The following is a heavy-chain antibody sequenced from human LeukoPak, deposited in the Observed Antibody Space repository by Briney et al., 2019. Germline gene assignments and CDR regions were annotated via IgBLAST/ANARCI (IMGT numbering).Heavy chain of an antibody. J-gene: IGHJ3*02. D-gene: IGHD3-10*01. V-gene: IGHV3-73*01. CDR2: IRSKANSYET. CDR1: GFTFSGSA. CDR3: TSITMVRGVIAFDI. Sequence: PGGSLRLSCAASGFTFSGSAMHWVRQASGKGLEWVGRIRSKANSYETAYAASVKGTFTISRDDSKNTAYLQMNSLKTEDTAVYYCTSITMVRGVIAFDIWGQGTMVTVSS.